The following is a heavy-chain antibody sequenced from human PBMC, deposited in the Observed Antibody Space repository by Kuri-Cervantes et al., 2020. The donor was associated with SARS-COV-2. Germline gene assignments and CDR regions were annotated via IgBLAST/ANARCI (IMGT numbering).Heavy chain of an antibody. CDR3: ARDLITVVRGVISVLEF. D-gene: IGHD3-10*01. V-gene: IGHV1-8*01. J-gene: IGHJ4*02. CDR1: GYTITRYD. Sequence: SVQVSCKASGYTITRYDINWVRPATGQGLGWMGWMNPNSGNTGYAQKFQGRVTMTRNTSISTAYMELSSLRSEDTAVYYCARDLITVVRGVISVLEFWGQGTLVTVSS. CDR2: MNPNSGNT.